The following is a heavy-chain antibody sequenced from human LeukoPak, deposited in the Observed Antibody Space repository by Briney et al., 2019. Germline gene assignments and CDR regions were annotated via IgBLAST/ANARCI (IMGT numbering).Heavy chain of an antibody. D-gene: IGHD6-19*01. V-gene: IGHV4-4*07. Sequence: SEILPLTCIVSGGSISSYYWSWIRQPAGKGLEWIGRIYTSGSTSYNPSLKSRVTMSVDTSKNQFSLKLSSVTAADTAVYYCARESSGWYHDYWGQGTLVTVSS. J-gene: IGHJ4*02. CDR2: IYTSGST. CDR3: ARESSGWYHDY. CDR1: GGSISSYY.